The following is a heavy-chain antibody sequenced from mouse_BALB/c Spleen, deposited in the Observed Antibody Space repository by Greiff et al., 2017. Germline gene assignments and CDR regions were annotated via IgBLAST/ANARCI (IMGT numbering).Heavy chain of an antibody. J-gene: IGHJ4*01. V-gene: IGHV2-6-2*01. CDR3: ARNYGHYYAMDY. D-gene: IGHD1-2*01. CDR2: IWSDGST. Sequence: QVQLQQSGPDLVAPSQSLSITCTVSGFSLTSYGVHWVRQPPGKGLEWLVVIWSDGSTTYNSALKSRLSISKDNSKSQVFLKMNSLQTDDTAMYYCARNYGHYYAMDYWGQGTSVTVSS. CDR1: GFSLTSYG.